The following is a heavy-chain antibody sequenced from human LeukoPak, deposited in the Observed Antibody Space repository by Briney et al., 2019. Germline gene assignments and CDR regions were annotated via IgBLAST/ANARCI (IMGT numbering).Heavy chain of an antibody. J-gene: IGHJ4*02. V-gene: IGHV3-30*18. CDR2: ISYDGSNK. Sequence: GGSLRLSCAASGFTFSSYSMNWVRQAPGKGLEWVAVISYDGSNKYYADSVKGRFTISRDNSKNTLYLQMNSLRAEDTAVYYCAKDLVRGAFDYWGQGTLVTVSS. CDR3: AKDLVRGAFDY. D-gene: IGHD3-10*01. CDR1: GFTFSSYS.